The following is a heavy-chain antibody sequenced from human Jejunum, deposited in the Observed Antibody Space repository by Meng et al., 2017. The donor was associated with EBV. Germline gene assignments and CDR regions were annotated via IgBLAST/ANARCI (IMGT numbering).Heavy chain of an antibody. CDR1: GDRFGNYS. Sequence: QEQLVQSGAEVMKPASSVKVSCKASGDRFGNYSVSWVRQARGQGLEWMGNTVPIFGTTSYAQKFQGRVTITADESTRTAFMELRNLRSEDSAMYYCARAGGDYEDYWGQGTLVTVSS. D-gene: IGHD4-17*01. J-gene: IGHJ4*02. V-gene: IGHV1-69*15. CDR2: TVPIFGTT. CDR3: ARAGGDYEDY.